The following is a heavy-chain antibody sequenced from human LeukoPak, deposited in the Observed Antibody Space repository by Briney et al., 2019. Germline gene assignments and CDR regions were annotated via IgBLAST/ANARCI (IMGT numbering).Heavy chain of an antibody. CDR2: INPSGDST. CDR1: GYTFTSYY. CDR3: ARVTDSRWDFDY. J-gene: IGHJ4*02. V-gene: IGHV1-46*01. Sequence: ASVKVSCKASGYTFTSYYMHWVRQAPGQGLEWMGIINPSGDSTSYAQKFQGRVTMTRDMSTSTVYMELSSLRSEDTAVYYCARVTDSRWDFDYWGQGTLVTVSS. D-gene: IGHD6-13*01.